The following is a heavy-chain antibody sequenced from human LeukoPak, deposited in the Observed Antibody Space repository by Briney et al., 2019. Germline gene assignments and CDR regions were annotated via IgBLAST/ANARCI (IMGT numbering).Heavy chain of an antibody. Sequence: ASVKVSCKASGNTFTNKYIHWVRQAPGQGLEWMGMINPSGGRTSYAQKFQGRVTMTRDTSTGTVYMELSSLRSEDTAVYYCARDRFYSSSRFFDAFDLWGQGTMVTVSS. D-gene: IGHD6-13*01. V-gene: IGHV1-46*01. CDR2: INPSGGRT. J-gene: IGHJ3*01. CDR3: ARDRFYSSSRFFDAFDL. CDR1: GNTFTNKY.